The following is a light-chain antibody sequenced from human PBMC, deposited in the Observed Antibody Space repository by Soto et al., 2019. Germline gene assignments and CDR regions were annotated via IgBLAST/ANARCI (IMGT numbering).Light chain of an antibody. V-gene: IGKV3-15*01. Sequence: EIVMTQSPATVSVSPGDTATLSCRASQSFGTNLAWYQQTPGQAPKLLIYGASIRSTGVPDRFSGSGSGTEFTLTISSLQSEDFAVYYCHHYNNWPRTFGQGTKVDI. CDR1: QSFGTN. CDR3: HHYNNWPRT. CDR2: GAS. J-gene: IGKJ1*01.